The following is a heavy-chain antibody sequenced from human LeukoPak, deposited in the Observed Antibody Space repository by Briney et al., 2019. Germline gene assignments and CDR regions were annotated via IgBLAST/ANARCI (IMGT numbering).Heavy chain of an antibody. J-gene: IGHJ5*02. Sequence: SETLSLTCAVSGGSISPYFWSWIRQPPGKGLEWIGYISYSGSTNYNPSLKSRVTISVDTSKNQFSLQLSSVTAADTAVYYCARDDYRGVTNFDPWGQGTLVTVSS. V-gene: IGHV4-59*01. D-gene: IGHD3-10*01. CDR3: ARDDYRGVTNFDP. CDR1: GGSISPYF. CDR2: ISYSGST.